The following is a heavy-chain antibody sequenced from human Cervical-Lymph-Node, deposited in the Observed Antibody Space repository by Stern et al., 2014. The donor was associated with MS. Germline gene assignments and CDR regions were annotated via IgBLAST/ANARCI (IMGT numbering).Heavy chain of an antibody. CDR1: GCSINNGDYY. CDR2: IYYSGAT. Sequence: VQLVESGPGLVQPSQTLSLTCTASGCSINNGDYYWSWLRPHPGNGLEWLGYIYYSGATYYNPALKGRLTISVDTSKRHFSLKLTSVTAADTAVYYCARELSGMYGMDVWGQGTTVTVSS. D-gene: IGHD1-1*01. CDR3: ARELSGMYGMDV. V-gene: IGHV4-31*03. J-gene: IGHJ6*02.